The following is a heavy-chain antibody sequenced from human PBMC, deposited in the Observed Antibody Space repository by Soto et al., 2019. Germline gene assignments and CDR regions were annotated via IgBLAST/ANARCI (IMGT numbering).Heavy chain of an antibody. V-gene: IGHV1-18*01. CDR1: GTFTNYG. Sequence: QVQLVQSGAEVKKPGASVKVSCKASGTFTNYGISWVRQAPGQGLEWMGWISAYNGNTNYAQKLQGRVTMTTDTSTSTAYMELRSLRSDDTAVYYWARDGEVFWSGYKYYYGMDVWGQGTTVTVSS. CDR2: ISAYNGNT. J-gene: IGHJ6*02. D-gene: IGHD3-3*01. CDR3: ARDGEVFWSGYKYYYGMDV.